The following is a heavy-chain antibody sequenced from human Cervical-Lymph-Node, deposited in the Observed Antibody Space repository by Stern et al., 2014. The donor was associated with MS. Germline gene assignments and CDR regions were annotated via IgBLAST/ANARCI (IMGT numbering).Heavy chain of an antibody. J-gene: IGHJ4*02. Sequence: QMQLVQSGAEVKQPGASVKVSCKTSGDTFSNYYMHWVRQAPGKGLEWMGIINPSGGGTTLAQKFQGRVTMTRDTSTSTFNMELSSLRSEDTAVYYCARGRSGFYLRTLDSWGQGTLVTVSS. D-gene: IGHD3-22*01. CDR1: GDTFSNYY. CDR3: ARGRSGFYLRTLDS. V-gene: IGHV1-46*03. CDR2: INPSGGGT.